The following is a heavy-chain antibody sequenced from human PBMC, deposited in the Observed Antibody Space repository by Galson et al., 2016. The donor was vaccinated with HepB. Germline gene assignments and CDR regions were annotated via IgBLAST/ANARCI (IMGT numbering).Heavy chain of an antibody. D-gene: IGHD1-26*01. Sequence: SVKVSCKASGGTFSSYTISWVRQAPGQGLEWMGRIIPIFGTANYAQKFQGRATITADESPTTAHMELSSLRSEDTAMSYCARYSGRYPYYYYFGMDVWGQGTTVTVSS. CDR3: ARYSGRYPYYYYFGMDV. CDR1: GGTFSSYT. V-gene: IGHV1-69*13. J-gene: IGHJ6*02. CDR2: IIPIFGTA.